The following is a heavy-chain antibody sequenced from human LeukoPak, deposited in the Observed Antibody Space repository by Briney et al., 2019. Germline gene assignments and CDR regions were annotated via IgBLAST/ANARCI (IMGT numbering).Heavy chain of an antibody. V-gene: IGHV4-34*01. Sequence: KSSETLSLTCAVYGGSFSGYYWSWTRQPPGKGLEWIGEINHSGSTNYNPSLKSRVTISVDTSKNQFSLKLSSVTAADTAVYYCARGEDIVVVVAARGFDYWGQGTLVTVSS. J-gene: IGHJ4*02. CDR2: INHSGST. CDR1: GGSFSGYY. CDR3: ARGEDIVVVVAARGFDY. D-gene: IGHD2-15*01.